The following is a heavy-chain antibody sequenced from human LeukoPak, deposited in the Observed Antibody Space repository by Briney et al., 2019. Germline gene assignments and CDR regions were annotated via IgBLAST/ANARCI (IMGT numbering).Heavy chain of an antibody. J-gene: IGHJ4*02. CDR3: VRTRYYYNSRSYGAPYYFDY. Sequence: SETLSLTCTVSGYSISSGYYWGWIRQPPGNGLEWIGSIYHSGSTYYNPSLKSRVTISVDTSKNQFSLKLSSVTAADTAVYYCVRTRYYYNSRSYGAPYYFDYWGQGTLVTVSS. D-gene: IGHD3-10*01. V-gene: IGHV4-38-2*02. CDR2: IYHSGST. CDR1: GYSISSGYY.